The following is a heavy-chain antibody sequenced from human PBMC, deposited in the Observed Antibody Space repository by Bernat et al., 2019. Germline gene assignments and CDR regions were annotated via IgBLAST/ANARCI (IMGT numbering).Heavy chain of an antibody. Sequence: QVQLVESGGGVVQPGRSLRLSCAASGFTFSRCALHWVRQAPGKGLEWVAVISNDGSNKYYADSVKGRFTISRDNSKNSLYLQMNSLRAEDTAVYYCAKDGQGLTYYFDYWGQGIVVTVSS. CDR1: GFTFSRCA. V-gene: IGHV3-30*04. J-gene: IGHJ4*02. CDR3: AKDGQGLTYYFDY. CDR2: ISNDGSNK.